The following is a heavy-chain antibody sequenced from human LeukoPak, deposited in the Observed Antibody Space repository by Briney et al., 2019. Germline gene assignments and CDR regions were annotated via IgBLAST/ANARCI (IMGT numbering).Heavy chain of an antibody. D-gene: IGHD6-19*01. Sequence: KSGGSLRLSCAASGFAFSDYYMSWIRQAPGKGLEWVSYISSSGSTIYYADSVKGRFTISRDNAENSLYLQMNSLRAEDTAVYYCARMYEQWLGTGTFDYWGQGTLVTVSS. CDR3: ARMYEQWLGTGTFDY. V-gene: IGHV3-11*01. J-gene: IGHJ4*02. CDR1: GFAFSDYY. CDR2: ISSSGSTI.